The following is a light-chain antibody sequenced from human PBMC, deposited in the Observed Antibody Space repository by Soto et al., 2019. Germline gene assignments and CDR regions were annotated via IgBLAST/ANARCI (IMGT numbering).Light chain of an antibody. CDR3: AAWDDSLSGWV. Sequence: QSVLTQPPSASGTPGQRVTISCSGSSSNIGSNYVYWYQQLPGTAPKLLIYSNNQRPSGVPDRFSGSKSGTSASLAISGLRSEDEADYYCAAWDDSLSGWVFGGGTKRPS. V-gene: IGLV1-47*02. CDR1: SSNIGSNY. CDR2: SNN. J-gene: IGLJ3*02.